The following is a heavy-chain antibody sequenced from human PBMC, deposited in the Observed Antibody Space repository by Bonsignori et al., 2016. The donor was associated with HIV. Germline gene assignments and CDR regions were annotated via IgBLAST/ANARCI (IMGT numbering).Heavy chain of an antibody. V-gene: IGHV4-34*01. D-gene: IGHD2-21*01. Sequence: GSLRLSCAVYGGSFSGYYWSWIRQPPGKGLEWIGEINHSGSTNYNPSLKSRVTISVDTSKNQFSLKLSSVTAADTAVYYCARGLIVVVNSDAFDIWGQGTMVTVSS. J-gene: IGHJ3*02. CDR3: ARGLIVVVNSDAFDI. CDR1: GGSFSGYY. CDR2: INHSGST.